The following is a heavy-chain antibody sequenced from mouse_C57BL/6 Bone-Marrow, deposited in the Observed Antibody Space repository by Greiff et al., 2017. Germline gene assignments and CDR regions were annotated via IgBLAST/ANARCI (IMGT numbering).Heavy chain of an antibody. D-gene: IGHD2-3*01. CDR3: ASEGDGYPFAY. V-gene: IGHV1-72*01. J-gene: IGHJ3*01. CDR1: GYTFTSYW. Sequence: QVQLQQSGAELVKPGASVKLSCKASGYTFTSYWMHWVKQRPGRGLEWIGRIDPNSGGTKYNEKFKSKATLTVDKPSSTAYMQLRSLTSEDSAVYYCASEGDGYPFAYWGQGTLVTVSA. CDR2: IDPNSGGT.